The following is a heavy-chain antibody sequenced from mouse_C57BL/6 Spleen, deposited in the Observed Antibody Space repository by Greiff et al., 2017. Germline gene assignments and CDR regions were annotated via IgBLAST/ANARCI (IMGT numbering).Heavy chain of an antibody. CDR3: ARFNSNYASYFDY. V-gene: IGHV1-18*01. Sequence: EVQLQQSGPELVKPGASVKIPCKASGYTFTDYNMDWVKQSHGKSLEWIGDINPNNGGTIYNQKFKGKATLTVDKSSSTAYMALRSLTSEDTAVYYCARFNSNYASYFDYWGQGTTLTVSS. D-gene: IGHD2-5*01. CDR2: INPNNGGT. J-gene: IGHJ2*01. CDR1: GYTFTDYN.